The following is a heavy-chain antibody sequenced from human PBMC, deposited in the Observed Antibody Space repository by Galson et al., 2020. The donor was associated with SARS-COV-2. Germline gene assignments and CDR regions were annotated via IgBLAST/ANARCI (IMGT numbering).Heavy chain of an antibody. D-gene: IGHD3-9*01. V-gene: IGHV1-2*02. CDR3: ARVPLYYDILTGYPSFDY. CDR2: INPNSGGT. CDR1: GYTFTGYY. Sequence: ASVKVSCKASGYTFTGYYMHWVRQAPGQGLEWMGWINPNSGGTNYAQKFQGRVTMTRDTSISTAYMELSRLRSDDTAVYYCARVPLYYDILTGYPSFDYWGQGTLVTVSS. J-gene: IGHJ4*02.